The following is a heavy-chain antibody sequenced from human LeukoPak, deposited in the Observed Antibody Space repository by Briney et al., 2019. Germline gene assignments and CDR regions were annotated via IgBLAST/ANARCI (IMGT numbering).Heavy chain of an antibody. Sequence: GASVKVSCKASGGTFSSYAISWVRQAPGQGLEWMGGIIPIFGTAKHAQKFQGRVTITTDESPSTAYMELSRLRCADTAVYSCARDMGYYHSSGYHSGAFDIWGQGTMVTVSS. D-gene: IGHD3-22*01. CDR3: ARDMGYYHSSGYHSGAFDI. J-gene: IGHJ3*02. CDR2: IIPIFGTA. CDR1: GGTFSSYA. V-gene: IGHV1-69*05.